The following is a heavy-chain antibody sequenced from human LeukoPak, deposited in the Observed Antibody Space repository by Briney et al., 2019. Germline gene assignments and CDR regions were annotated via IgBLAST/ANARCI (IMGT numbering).Heavy chain of an antibody. D-gene: IGHD3-3*01. J-gene: IGHJ4*02. CDR2: ITNSGRST. CDR3: AREASGYYHVFDS. V-gene: IGHV3-11*04. Sequence: GGSLRPSCEASGFSLSTYFISWIRQAPGKGLEWVSYITNSGRSTKYADAVKGRFTISRDNTKQSVYLEMTDLRAEDTAVYYCAREASGYYHVFDSWGEGTLVTVPS. CDR1: GFSLSTYF.